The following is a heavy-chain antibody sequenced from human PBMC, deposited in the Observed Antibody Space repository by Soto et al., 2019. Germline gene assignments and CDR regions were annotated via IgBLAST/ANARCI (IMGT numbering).Heavy chain of an antibody. CDR3: ARDKDDFWSGYYRLTDYYYGMDV. J-gene: IGHJ6*02. CDR1: GFTFSSYS. Sequence: GGSLRLSCAASGFTFSSYSMNWVRQAPGKGLEWVSPISSSSSYIYYADSVKGRFTISRDNAKNSLYLQMNSLRAEDTAVYYCARDKDDFWSGYYRLTDYYYGMDVWGQGTTVTVSS. V-gene: IGHV3-21*01. D-gene: IGHD3-3*01. CDR2: ISSSSSYI.